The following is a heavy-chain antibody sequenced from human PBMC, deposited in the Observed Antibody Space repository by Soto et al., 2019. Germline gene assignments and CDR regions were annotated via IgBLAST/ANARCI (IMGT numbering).Heavy chain of an antibody. J-gene: IGHJ6*03. D-gene: IGHD2-8*01. CDR2: ITGSGGGA. CDR3: AKTVGCTNGVCYSENYYFYMDV. V-gene: IGHV3-23*04. Sequence: EVQLVESGGGLVQPGGSLRLSCAASGFTFSNYAMTWVRQAPGKGLEWVSVITGSGGGASYAESVKGRCAISRDNSENTLCLQMNSLRAEDTVVYYCAKTVGCTNGVCYSENYYFYMDVWGKGTTVTVSS. CDR1: GFTFSNYA.